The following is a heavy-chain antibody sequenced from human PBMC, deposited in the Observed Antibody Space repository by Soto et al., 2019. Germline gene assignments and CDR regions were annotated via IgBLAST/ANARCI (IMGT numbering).Heavy chain of an antibody. CDR2: VIPIFGTP. CDR1: GGDFKNFI. J-gene: IGHJ6*02. CDR3: ARVGSCLSSSCLWDGMDV. Sequence: VQLVQSGAEVRKPGSSVKVSCKASGGDFKNFIIAWVRQAPGHGLEWMGGVIPIFGTPNFVQKFQDRVTITADEATRTTYMEMRSVTSEDTAVYYCARVGSCLSSSCLWDGMDVWGQGTTVIVSS. D-gene: IGHD2-2*01. V-gene: IGHV1-69*01.